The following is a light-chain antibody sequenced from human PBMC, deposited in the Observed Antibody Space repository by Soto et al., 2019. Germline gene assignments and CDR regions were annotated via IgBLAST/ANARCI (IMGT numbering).Light chain of an antibody. CDR1: ESIARH. V-gene: IGKV1-39*01. CDR2: AAS. Sequence: DIQMTQSPSSLSASVGDRVTITCRASESIARHLNWYQQKPGKAPNLLIYAASSLQNGVPSRFRGGGSGTDFTLTINNLQPEDFATYYCQQTYSTLSITLGQGTRLEIK. CDR3: QQTYSTLSIT. J-gene: IGKJ5*01.